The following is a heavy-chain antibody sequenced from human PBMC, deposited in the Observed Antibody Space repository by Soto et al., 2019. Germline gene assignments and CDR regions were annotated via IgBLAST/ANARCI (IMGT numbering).Heavy chain of an antibody. CDR2: IYSGGST. J-gene: IGHJ6*02. D-gene: IGHD1-20*01. Sequence: GGSLRLSCAASGFAVSSNYMSWVRQAPGKGLEWVSVIYSGGSTYYADSVKGRFTISRDNSKNTLYLQMNSLRAEDTAVYYCARNLKDNWNPYYYYGMDVWGQGTTVTVSS. CDR3: ARNLKDNWNPYYYYGMDV. CDR1: GFAVSSNY. V-gene: IGHV3-53*01.